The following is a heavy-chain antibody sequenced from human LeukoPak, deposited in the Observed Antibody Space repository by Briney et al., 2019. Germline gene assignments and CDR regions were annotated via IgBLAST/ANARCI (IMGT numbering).Heavy chain of an antibody. J-gene: IGHJ4*02. V-gene: IGHV1-3*01. D-gene: IGHD1-14*01. CDR1: GYTFTSYA. CDR3: ARSRMTFDY. CDR2: INAGNGNT. Sequence: ASVNVSCKASGYTFTSYAMHWVRQAPGQRLEWMGWINAGNGNTKCSQKFQGRVTIARDTSASTAYMELSSLRSEDTAVYYCARSRMTFDYWGQGTLVTVSS.